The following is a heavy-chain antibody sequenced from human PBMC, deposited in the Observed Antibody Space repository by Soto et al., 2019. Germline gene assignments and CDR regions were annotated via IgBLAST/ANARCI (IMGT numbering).Heavy chain of an antibody. CDR1: GFTFSSYW. D-gene: IGHD4-17*01. V-gene: IGHV3-7*01. Sequence: GGSLRLSCAAPGFTFSSYWMSWVRQAPGKGLEWVANIKQDGSEKYYVDSVKGRFTISRDNAKNSLYLQMNSLRAEDTAVYYCARPSYGXDYWGQGT. CDR2: IKQDGSEK. CDR3: ARPSYGXDY. J-gene: IGHJ4*02.